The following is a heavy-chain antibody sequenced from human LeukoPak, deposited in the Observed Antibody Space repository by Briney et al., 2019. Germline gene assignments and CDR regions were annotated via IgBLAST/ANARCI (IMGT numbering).Heavy chain of an antibody. Sequence: PSETLSLTCAVSGGSISSSNWWSWVRQPPGKGLEWIGEIYHSGSTNYNPSLKSRVTISVDKSKNQFSLKLSSVTAADTAVYYCARDPQDYYDSSGPGDYWGQGTLVTVSS. V-gene: IGHV4-4*02. CDR3: ARDPQDYYDSSGPGDY. CDR1: GGSISSSNW. CDR2: IYHSGST. J-gene: IGHJ4*02. D-gene: IGHD3-22*01.